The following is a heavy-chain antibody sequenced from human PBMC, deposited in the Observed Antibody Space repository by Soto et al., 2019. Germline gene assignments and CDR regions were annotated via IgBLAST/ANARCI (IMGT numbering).Heavy chain of an antibody. V-gene: IGHV4-30-4*01. J-gene: IGHJ6*04. Sequence: SETLSLTCTVSGGSISSGDYYWSWIRQPPGKGLEWIGYIYYSGSTYYNPSLKSRVTISVDTSKNQFSLKLSSVTAADTAVYYCAREIYCTNGVCYTGNMDVWGKGTTVTVSS. CDR1: GGSISSGDYY. CDR2: IYYSGST. D-gene: IGHD2-8*01. CDR3: AREIYCTNGVCYTGNMDV.